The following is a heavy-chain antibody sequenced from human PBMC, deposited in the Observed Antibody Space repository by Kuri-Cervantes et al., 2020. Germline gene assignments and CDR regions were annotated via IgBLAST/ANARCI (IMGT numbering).Heavy chain of an antibody. CDR3: ARNYGSGQMDY. CDR1: GYTFTYRY. D-gene: IGHD3-10*01. V-gene: IGHV1-45*02. Sequence: SVKVSCKASGYTFTYRYLHWVRQAPGQALEWMGWITPFNGNTNYAQKFQGRVTITRDRSMSTAYMELSRLRSDDTAVYYCARNYGSGQMDYWGQGTLVTVSS. J-gene: IGHJ4*02. CDR2: ITPFNGNT.